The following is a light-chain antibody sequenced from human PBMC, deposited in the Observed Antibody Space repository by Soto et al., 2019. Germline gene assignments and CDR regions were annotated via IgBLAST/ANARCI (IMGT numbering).Light chain of an antibody. CDR2: DVS. V-gene: IGLV2-14*01. J-gene: IGLJ1*01. CDR1: SSDVGGYNY. Sequence: QSALTQPASVSGSPGQSITISCTGTSSDVGGYNYVSWYQQEPGKAPKLMIYDVSNRPSGVSNRFSGSKSGNTASLTISGLQAEDEADYHCSSYTSGTTFVFGTGTKLTVL. CDR3: SSYTSGTTFV.